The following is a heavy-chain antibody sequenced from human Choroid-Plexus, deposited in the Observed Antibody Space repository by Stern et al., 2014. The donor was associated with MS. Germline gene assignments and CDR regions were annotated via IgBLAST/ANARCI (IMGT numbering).Heavy chain of an antibody. Sequence: VQLVESGGGVVQPGRPLRLSCVASGFTFGSCAMHWVRQAPGKGLEWAAGVSYDGSNKYYADSVKGRFTISRDNSQNTLYMQMSSLRPEDTAVYYCAKDRQYLTXXXXXWGQGSLVTVSS. V-gene: IGHV3-30*18. J-gene: IGHJ4*02. CDR1: GFTFGSCA. CDR3: AKDRQYLTXXXXX. CDR2: VSYDGSNK. D-gene: IGHD2/OR15-2a*01.